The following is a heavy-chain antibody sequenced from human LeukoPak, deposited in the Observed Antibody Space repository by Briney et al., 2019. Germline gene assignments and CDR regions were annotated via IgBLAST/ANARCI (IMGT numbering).Heavy chain of an antibody. J-gene: IGHJ4*02. CDR2: IYPDESNI. D-gene: IGHD2-2*03. CDR3: ARPPSRGYSSSFEY. V-gene: IGHV5-51*01. CDR1: GYSFPTYW. Sequence: GESLQISCKGSGYSFPTYWIAWGRQMPGKGLEWMGIIYPDESNIRYSPSFQGQVTISADTSISTAYLQWSSLKASDTAMYYCARPPSRGYSSSFEYWGQGTLVTVSS.